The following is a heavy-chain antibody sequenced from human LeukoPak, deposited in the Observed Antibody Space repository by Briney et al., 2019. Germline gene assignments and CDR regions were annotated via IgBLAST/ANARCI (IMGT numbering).Heavy chain of an antibody. V-gene: IGHV3-23*01. D-gene: IGHD3-16*01. Sequence: PGGSLRLSCVASGFTFSNYGMNWVRQAPGKGLEWVSGIVGSGVTTYYADSVKGRFTISRDNSKNTVSLQMNSLRGDDTAVYYCAKDDAWGRYKDWGQGTLVTVSS. J-gene: IGHJ1*01. CDR1: GFTFSNYG. CDR2: IVGSGVTT. CDR3: AKDDAWGRYKD.